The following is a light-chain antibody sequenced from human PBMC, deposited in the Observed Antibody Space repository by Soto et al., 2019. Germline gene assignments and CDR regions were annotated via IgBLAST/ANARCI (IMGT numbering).Light chain of an antibody. CDR1: QSVSSN. J-gene: IGKJ4*01. Sequence: EVVMTQSPATLSVSLGDRATLSCRASQSVSSNLAWYQQKPGQGPRLLIYGASTRATGIPARFSGSGSGTEFTLTISSLQSEDFAVYYCQQYGDWPLTFGGGTKVDIK. V-gene: IGKV3-15*01. CDR3: QQYGDWPLT. CDR2: GAS.